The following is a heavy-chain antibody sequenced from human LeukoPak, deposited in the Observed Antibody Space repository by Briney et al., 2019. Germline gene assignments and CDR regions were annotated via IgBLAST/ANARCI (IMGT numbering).Heavy chain of an antibody. V-gene: IGHV3-21*01. CDR1: GFTFSDQS. CDR3: VGPDSQFDC. CDR2: ISANSYHI. J-gene: IGHJ4*02. Sequence: GGSLRLSCSAFGFTFSDQSMNWVRQAPGKGLEWVSSISANSYHIFYGDSVKGRFTISRDNAKNSLYLQMNNLRAEDTAVYYCVGPDSQFDCWGQGTLVTVSS. D-gene: IGHD3-10*01.